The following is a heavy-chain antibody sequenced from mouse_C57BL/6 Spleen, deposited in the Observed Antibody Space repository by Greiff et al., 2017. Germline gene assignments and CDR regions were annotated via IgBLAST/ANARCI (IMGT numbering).Heavy chain of an antibody. D-gene: IGHD2-4*01. CDR3: ARGDYDLAWFAY. CDR1: GYTFTSYW. J-gene: IGHJ3*01. V-gene: IGHV1-53*01. CDR2: INPSNGGT. Sequence: VQLQQSGTELVKPGASVKLSCKASGYTFTSYWMHWVKQRPGQGLEWIGNINPSNGGTNYNEKFKSKATLTVDKSSSTAYMQLSSLTSEDSAVYYCARGDYDLAWFAYWGQGTLVTVSA.